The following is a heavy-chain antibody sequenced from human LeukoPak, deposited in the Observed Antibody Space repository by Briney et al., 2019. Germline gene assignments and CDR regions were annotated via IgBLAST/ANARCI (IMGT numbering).Heavy chain of an antibody. J-gene: IGHJ4*02. V-gene: IGHV4-59*07. CDR1: GASISRYY. Sequence: SDCLSPARTVAGASISRYYCSSIRQRPGEGMGWIWYIYYSGSTNYTPSLKSRVTISVDTSKNPFSLKLSSLTAADTGVYYCARGPAGAAAGGNFDYWGQGTLVTVSS. CDR3: ARGPAGAAAGGNFDY. CDR2: IYYSGST. D-gene: IGHD6-13*01.